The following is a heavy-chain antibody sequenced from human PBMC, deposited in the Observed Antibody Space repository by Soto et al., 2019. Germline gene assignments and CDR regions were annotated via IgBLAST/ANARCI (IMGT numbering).Heavy chain of an antibody. CDR3: ARRGAIAVAGIYYYYMDV. D-gene: IGHD6-19*01. V-gene: IGHV4-4*02. Sequence: SETLSLTCAVSSGSISSSNWWSWVRQPPGKGLEWIGEIYHSGSTNYNPSLKSRVTISVDKSKNQFSLKLSSVTAADTAVYYCARRGAIAVAGIYYYYMDVWGKGTTVTVSS. CDR1: SGSISSSNW. J-gene: IGHJ6*03. CDR2: IYHSGST.